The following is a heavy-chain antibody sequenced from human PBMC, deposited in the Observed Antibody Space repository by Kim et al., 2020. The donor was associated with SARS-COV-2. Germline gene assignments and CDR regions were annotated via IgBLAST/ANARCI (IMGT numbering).Heavy chain of an antibody. CDR3: ARDLGGCSGGSCYFRMDV. CDR2: INPSGGST. V-gene: IGHV1-46*01. CDR1: GYTFTSYY. Sequence: ASVKVSCKASGYTFTSYYMHWVRQAPGQGLEWMGIINPSGGSTSYAQKFQGRVTMTRDTSTSTVYMELSSLRSEDTAVYYCARDLGGCSGGSCYFRMDVWGRGTTVTVSS. J-gene: IGHJ6*02. D-gene: IGHD2-15*01.